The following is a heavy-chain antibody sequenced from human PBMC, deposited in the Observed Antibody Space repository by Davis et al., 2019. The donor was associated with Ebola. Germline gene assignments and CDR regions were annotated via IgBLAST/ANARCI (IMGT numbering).Heavy chain of an antibody. CDR2: ISSSGSTI. CDR1: GFTFSDYY. Sequence: GESLKISCAASGFTFSDYYMSWIRQAPGKGLKWVSYISSSGSTIYYADSVKGRFTISRDNAKNSLYLQMNSLRAEDTAVYYCARDPRRFREFYYYYYGMDVWGQGTTVTVSS. D-gene: IGHD3-10*01. V-gene: IGHV3-11*01. J-gene: IGHJ6*02. CDR3: ARDPRRFREFYYYYYGMDV.